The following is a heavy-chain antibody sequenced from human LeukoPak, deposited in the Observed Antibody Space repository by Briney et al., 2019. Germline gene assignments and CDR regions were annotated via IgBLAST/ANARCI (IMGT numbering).Heavy chain of an antibody. Sequence: PSETLSLTCTVSGGSISSSSYYWGWIRQPPGKGLEWIGSIYYSGSTYYNPSLKSRVTISVDTSKNQFSLKLSSVTAADTAVYYCARDQLWFGEYNWFDPWAREPWSPSPQ. V-gene: IGHV4-39*07. CDR1: GGSISSSSYY. CDR2: IYYSGST. D-gene: IGHD3-10*01. J-gene: IGHJ5*02. CDR3: ARDQLWFGEYNWFDP.